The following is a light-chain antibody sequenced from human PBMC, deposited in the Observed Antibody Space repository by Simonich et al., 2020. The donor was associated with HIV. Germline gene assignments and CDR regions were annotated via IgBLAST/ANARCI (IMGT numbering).Light chain of an antibody. Sequence: QSVFTQPPSASGNPGQRVTISCSGSSTNIGSNTVNWYQQLPGTAPKLLIYRNNQRPSGVPDRVSGSKSGTSASLAISGLQTEDEADYYCAAWDDSLNGYVFGTGTKVTGL. CDR1: STNIGSNT. V-gene: IGLV1-44*01. CDR2: RNN. J-gene: IGLJ1*01. CDR3: AAWDDSLNGYV.